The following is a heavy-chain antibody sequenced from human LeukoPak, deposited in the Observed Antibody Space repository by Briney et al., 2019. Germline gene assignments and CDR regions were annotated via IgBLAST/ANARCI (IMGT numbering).Heavy chain of an antibody. CDR3: ARDRYGDYLDAFDI. Sequence: PGGSLRLSCAASGFTFSSYSMNWVRQAPGKGLEWVSSISSSSYIYYADSVKGRFTISRDNAKNSLYLQMNSLRAEDTAVYYCARDRYGDYLDAFDIWGQGSMVTVSS. V-gene: IGHV3-21*01. D-gene: IGHD4-17*01. CDR2: ISSSSYI. CDR1: GFTFSSYS. J-gene: IGHJ3*02.